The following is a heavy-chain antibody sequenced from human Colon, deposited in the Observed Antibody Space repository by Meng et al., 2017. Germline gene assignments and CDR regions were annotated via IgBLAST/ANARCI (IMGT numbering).Heavy chain of an antibody. Sequence: QVHLQEWGPGLVKPSGTLSLTCAVSGASISGDNWWSWVRQTPGKGLEWLGEIFHSGTSNYNPSLKSRVTISVDKSKNQFSLRLSSVTAADTAVYYCARRNSNNWFDPWGQGILVTVSS. D-gene: IGHD2/OR15-2a*01. CDR2: IFHSGTS. V-gene: IGHV4-4*02. CDR1: GASISGDNW. J-gene: IGHJ5*02. CDR3: ARRNSNNWFDP.